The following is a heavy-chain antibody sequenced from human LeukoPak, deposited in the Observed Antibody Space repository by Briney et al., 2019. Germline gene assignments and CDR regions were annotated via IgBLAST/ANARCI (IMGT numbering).Heavy chain of an antibody. CDR1: GGSFSGYY. V-gene: IGHV4-34*01. D-gene: IGHD2-2*01. CDR2: INHSGST. Sequence: PSEALSLTCAVYGGSFSGYYWSWIRQPPGKGPEWIGEINHSGSTTYNLSLKSRVTISVDTSKNQFSLELSSVTAADTAVYYCARGPRRYCSSTSCTYYFDYWGQGTLVTVSS. CDR3: ARGPRRYCSSTSCTYYFDY. J-gene: IGHJ4*02.